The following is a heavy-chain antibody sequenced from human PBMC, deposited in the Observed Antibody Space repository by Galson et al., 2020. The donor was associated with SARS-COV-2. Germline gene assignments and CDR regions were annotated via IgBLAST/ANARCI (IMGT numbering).Heavy chain of an antibody. CDR2: IVVGSGNT. J-gene: IGHJ6*02. V-gene: IGHV1-58*01. CDR1: GFTFTSSA. Sequence: SVKVSCKASGFTFTSSAVQWVRQARGQRLEWIGWIVVGSGNTNYAQKFQERVTITRDMSTSTAYMELSSLRSEDTAVYYCAADPGWFGELYRPRYYYYGMDVWGQGTTVTVSS. CDR3: AADPGWFGELYRPRYYYYGMDV. D-gene: IGHD3-10*01.